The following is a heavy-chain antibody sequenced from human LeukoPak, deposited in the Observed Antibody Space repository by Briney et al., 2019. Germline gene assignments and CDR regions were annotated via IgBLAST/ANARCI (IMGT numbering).Heavy chain of an antibody. CDR2: IYYIGST. CDR1: GGSISGYY. Sequence: SETLSLTRPVSGGSISGYYWSWIRQPPGKGLEWIGNIYYIGSTNYNPSLKSRVTISVDTSKNQFSLKLSSVTAADTAVDYCTRGSIAYYYMDVWGKGTTVTISS. D-gene: IGHD3-22*01. V-gene: IGHV4-59*01. CDR3: TRGSIAYYYMDV. J-gene: IGHJ6*03.